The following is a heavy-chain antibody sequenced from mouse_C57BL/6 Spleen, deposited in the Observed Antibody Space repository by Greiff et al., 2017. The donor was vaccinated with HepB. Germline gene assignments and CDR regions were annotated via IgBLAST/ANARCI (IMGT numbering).Heavy chain of an antibody. D-gene: IGHD2-2*01. Sequence: EVQLQQSGPELVKPGASVKMSCKASGYTFTDYNMHWVKQSHGKSLEWIGYINPNNGGTSYNQKFKGKATLTVNKSSGTAYMELRSLTSEDSAVYYCARDCGYDRYFDVWGTGTTVTVSS. V-gene: IGHV1-22*01. CDR3: ARDCGYDRYFDV. CDR1: GYTFTDYN. J-gene: IGHJ1*03. CDR2: INPNNGGT.